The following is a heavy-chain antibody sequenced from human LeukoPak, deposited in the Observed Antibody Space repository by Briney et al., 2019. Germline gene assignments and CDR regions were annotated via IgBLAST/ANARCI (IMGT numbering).Heavy chain of an antibody. CDR2: IYYSGST. V-gene: IGHV4-39*06. Sequence: SETLSLTCTVSGGSISSSSYYWGWIRQPPVKGLEWIGSIYYSGSTYYNPSLKSRVTISVDTSKNQFPLKLSSVTAADTAVYYCARRYYDSRRHMDVWGKGTTVTLSS. CDR1: GGSISSSSYY. D-gene: IGHD3-22*01. CDR3: ARRYYDSRRHMDV. J-gene: IGHJ6*03.